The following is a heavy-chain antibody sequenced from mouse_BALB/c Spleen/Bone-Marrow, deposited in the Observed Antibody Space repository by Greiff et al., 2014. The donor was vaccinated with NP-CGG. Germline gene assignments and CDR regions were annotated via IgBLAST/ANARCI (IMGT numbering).Heavy chain of an antibody. CDR1: GFNIKDTY. CDR3: ANYNCGSSPLAY. V-gene: IGHV14-3*02. Sequence: VHVKQSGAELVKPGASVKLSCTASGFNIKDTYMHWVKQRPEQGLEWTGRIDPANGNTKYDPKFQGKATITADTSSNTAYLQLSSLTAEDTADYYGANYNCGSSPLAYWGQGTLVTVSA. D-gene: IGHD1-1*01. J-gene: IGHJ3*01. CDR2: IDPANGNT.